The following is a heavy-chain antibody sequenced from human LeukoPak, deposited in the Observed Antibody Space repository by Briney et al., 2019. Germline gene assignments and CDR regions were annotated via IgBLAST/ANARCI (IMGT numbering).Heavy chain of an antibody. Sequence: SETLSLTCTVSGGSISSGDYYWSWIRQPPGKGLEWIGYIYYSGTTYYNPSLKSRVTISVDTSKNQFSLKLSSVTAADTAVYYCARGRTGDRGDFDYWDQGTLVTVSS. CDR2: IYYSGTT. CDR3: ARGRTGDRGDFDY. D-gene: IGHD7-27*01. J-gene: IGHJ4*02. V-gene: IGHV4-30-4*01. CDR1: GGSISSGDYY.